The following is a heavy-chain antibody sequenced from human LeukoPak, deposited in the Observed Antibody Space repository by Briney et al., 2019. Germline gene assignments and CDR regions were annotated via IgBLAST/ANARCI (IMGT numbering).Heavy chain of an antibody. J-gene: IGHJ1*01. CDR2: IYYSGST. CDR3: ARSGHCSGGSCYRYFQH. V-gene: IGHV4-59*01. Sequence: SETLSLTCTVSGGSISSYYWSWIRQPPGKGLEWIGYIYYSGSTNYNPSLKSRVTISVDTSKNQFSLKLSSVAAADTAVYYCARSGHCSGGSCYRYFQHWGQGTLVTVSS. D-gene: IGHD2-15*01. CDR1: GGSISSYY.